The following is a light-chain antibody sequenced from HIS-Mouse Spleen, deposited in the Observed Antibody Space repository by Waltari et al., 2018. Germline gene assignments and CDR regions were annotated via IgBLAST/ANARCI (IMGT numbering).Light chain of an antibody. J-gene: IGLJ2*01. CDR2: KDS. Sequence: SYELTQPPSVSVSPGQTARITCSGDALPKQYAYWYQQKPGQAPVLGIYKDSERPSGIRGRFSGSRSGTTVTLTISGVQAEDEADYYCQSADSSGTYVVFGGGTKLTVL. CDR3: QSADSSGTYVV. V-gene: IGLV3-25*03. CDR1: ALPKQY.